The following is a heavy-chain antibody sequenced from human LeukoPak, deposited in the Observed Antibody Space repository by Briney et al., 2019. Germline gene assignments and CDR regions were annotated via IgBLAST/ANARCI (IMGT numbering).Heavy chain of an antibody. D-gene: IGHD6-13*01. CDR2: INHSGST. V-gene: IGHV4-34*01. CDR1: GGSFSGYY. CDR3: ARGSDTAAGLY. J-gene: IGHJ4*02. Sequence: PSATLSLTCAVYGGSFSGYYWSWIRQPPGKGLEWIGEINHSGSTIYNPSLKTHSSISVDTSKNQCSLKVSSVTAADTAVYNCARGSDTAAGLYGGQGTLVTVSS.